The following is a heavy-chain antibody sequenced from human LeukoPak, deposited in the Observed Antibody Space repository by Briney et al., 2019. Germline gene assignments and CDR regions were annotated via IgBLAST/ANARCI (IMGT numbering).Heavy chain of an antibody. J-gene: IGHJ4*02. CDR1: GGSFSGYY. V-gene: IGHV4-34*01. D-gene: IGHD5-18*01. Sequence: KPSETLSLTCAVYGGSFSGYYCSWIRQPPGKGLEWIGEINHSGSTNYNPSLKSRVTISVDTSKNQFSLKLSSVTAADTAVYYCARGREGYSYAVDYWGQGTLVTVYS. CDR3: ARGREGYSYAVDY. CDR2: INHSGST.